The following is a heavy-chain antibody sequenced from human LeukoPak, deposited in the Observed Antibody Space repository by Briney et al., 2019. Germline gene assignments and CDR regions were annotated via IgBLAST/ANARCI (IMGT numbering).Heavy chain of an antibody. CDR1: TVIFRKYW. CDR2: IAHDGSVK. J-gene: IGHJ1*01. Sequence: PGGSLRLSCAASTVIFRKYWMGWARQAPGKGLEWVANIAHDGSVKWYVDSVKGRFIISRDNARDSLYLQMNGLRVEDTAIYYCAFFVWEPQNWGQGTLVTVSS. V-gene: IGHV3-7*01. D-gene: IGHD1-26*01. CDR3: AFFVWEPQN.